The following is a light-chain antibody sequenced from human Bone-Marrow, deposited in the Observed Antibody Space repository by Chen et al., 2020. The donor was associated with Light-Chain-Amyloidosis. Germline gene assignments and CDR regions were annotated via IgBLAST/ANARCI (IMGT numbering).Light chain of an antibody. CDR1: NIGSTS. J-gene: IGLJ3*02. V-gene: IGLV3-21*02. Sequence: SYVLTQPSSGSVAPGQTATMACGGNNIGSTSVHWYQQTPGQAPLLVVYDDSDRPSGIPERLSGSHSGNTATLTISRVEAGDEADYYCQVWDRSSDRPVFGGGTKLTVL. CDR3: QVWDRSSDRPV. CDR2: DDS.